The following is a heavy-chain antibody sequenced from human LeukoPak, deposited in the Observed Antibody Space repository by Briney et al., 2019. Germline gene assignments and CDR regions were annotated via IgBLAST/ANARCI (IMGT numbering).Heavy chain of an antibody. J-gene: IGHJ4*02. Sequence: AGGSLRLSCAASGFTFSSYAMSWVRQAPGKGLEWVSAISGSGGSTYYADSVKGRFTISRDNSKNTLYLQMNSLRAEDTAVYYCARDLIGCSSTSCPLSWGQGTLVTVSS. CDR1: GFTFSSYA. CDR3: ARDLIGCSSTSCPLS. D-gene: IGHD2-2*01. CDR2: ISGSGGST. V-gene: IGHV3-23*01.